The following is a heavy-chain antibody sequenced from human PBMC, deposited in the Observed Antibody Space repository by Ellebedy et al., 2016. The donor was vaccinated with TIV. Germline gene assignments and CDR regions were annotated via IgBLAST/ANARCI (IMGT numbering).Heavy chain of an antibody. Sequence: SETLSLTCTVSGGSISSSSSYWAWIRQPPGKGLEWIGTIYYTGNTYYNPSLKSRITISVDTSKNQFSLKLNSVTAADTAVYYCARDVWGGAFDIWGQGTMVTVSS. CDR1: GGSISSSSSY. J-gene: IGHJ3*02. V-gene: IGHV4-39*07. D-gene: IGHD3-16*01. CDR3: ARDVWGGAFDI. CDR2: IYYTGNT.